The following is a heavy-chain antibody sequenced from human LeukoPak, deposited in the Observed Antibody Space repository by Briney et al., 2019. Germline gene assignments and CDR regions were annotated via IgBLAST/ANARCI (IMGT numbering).Heavy chain of an antibody. CDR1: GFSFSSYE. Sequence: GGSLRLSCAASGFSFSSYEMHWVRQAPGKGLEYVSEISSNGGTTYYANSVKGRFTISRDNSKNTLYLQLGSLRPEDMAVYYCARRPGTSQFDHWGQGTLATVSS. J-gene: IGHJ4*02. D-gene: IGHD1-1*01. CDR3: ARRPGTSQFDH. CDR2: ISSNGGTT. V-gene: IGHV3-64*01.